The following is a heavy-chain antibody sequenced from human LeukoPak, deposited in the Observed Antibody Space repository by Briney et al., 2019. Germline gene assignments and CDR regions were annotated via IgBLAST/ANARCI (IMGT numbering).Heavy chain of an antibody. J-gene: IGHJ6*03. CDR1: GGSFSGYY. D-gene: IGHD3-16*01. V-gene: IGHV4-34*01. CDR3: AREIWGYYFYYMDV. CDR2: INHSGST. Sequence: PSETLSLTCAVYGGSFSGYYWSWIRQPPGKGLEWIGEINHSGSTNYNPSLKSRVTISVDTSKNQFSLKLSSVTAADTAVYYCAREIWGYYFYYMDVWGKGTTVTVSS.